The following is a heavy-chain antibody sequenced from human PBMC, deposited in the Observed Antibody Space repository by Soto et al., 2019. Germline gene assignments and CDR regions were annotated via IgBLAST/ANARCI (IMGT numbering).Heavy chain of an antibody. CDR2: INAANGDT. CDR1: GYTFTSYG. J-gene: IGHJ5*02. CDR3: VRRHVSATGIDWFEP. V-gene: IGHV1-3*01. Sequence: ASVKVSCKASGYTFTSYGIHWVRQAPGQRLEWMGWINAANGDTKYSPKFQGRVTITRDTSASTAYMELSSLRSEDTAVYYCVRRHVSATGIDWFEPWGQGTLVT. D-gene: IGHD6-13*01.